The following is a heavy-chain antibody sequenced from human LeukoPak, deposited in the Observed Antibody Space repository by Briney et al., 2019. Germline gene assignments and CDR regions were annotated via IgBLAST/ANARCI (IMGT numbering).Heavy chain of an antibody. Sequence: GGSLRLSCTASGFIFGDYAMSWVRQAPGKGLEWVSAISGSGSSTYYADSVKGRFTISRDNSKNTLYLQMNSLRAEDTAVYYCAKDWDYYCSSTSCYAFDIWGQGTMVTVSS. D-gene: IGHD2-2*01. CDR3: AKDWDYYCSSTSCYAFDI. V-gene: IGHV3-23*01. CDR1: GFIFGDYA. J-gene: IGHJ3*02. CDR2: ISGSGSST.